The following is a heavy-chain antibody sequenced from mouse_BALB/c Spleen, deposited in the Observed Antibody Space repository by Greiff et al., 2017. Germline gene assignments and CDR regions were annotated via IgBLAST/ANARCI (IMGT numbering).Heavy chain of an antibody. J-gene: IGHJ3*01. CDR2: IDPANGNT. Sequence: VQLQQSGAELVKPGASVKLSCTASGFNFNDTYMHWVKQRPEQGLEWIGRIDPANGNTKYDPKFQGKATITADTSSNTAYLQLSSLTSEDTAVYYCASDITTVVAKDFAYWGQGTLVTVSA. V-gene: IGHV14-3*02. D-gene: IGHD1-1*01. CDR3: ASDITTVVAKDFAY. CDR1: GFNFNDTY.